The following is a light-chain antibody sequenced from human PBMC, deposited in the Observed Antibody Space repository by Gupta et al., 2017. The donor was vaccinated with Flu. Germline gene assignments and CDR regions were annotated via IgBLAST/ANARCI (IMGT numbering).Light chain of an antibody. CDR2: EVT. CDR1: SSDVGRYNY. J-gene: IGLJ3*02. V-gene: IGLV2-14*01. CDR3: SSYTSSNTLV. Sequence: QSALTPPAPVSGSPGPWITISCTGTSSDVGRYNYVSWYQQHPGNAPNLMISEVTNRPSVVSDRFSGSKSGNTASPTTSGLQAEDEANYYCSSYTSSNTLVFGGGTKLTVL.